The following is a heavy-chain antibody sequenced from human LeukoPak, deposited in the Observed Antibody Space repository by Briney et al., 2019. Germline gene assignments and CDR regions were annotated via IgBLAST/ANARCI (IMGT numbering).Heavy chain of an antibody. Sequence: SETLSLTCAVYGGSFSGYYWSWIRQPPGKGLEWIGEINHSGSTNYNPSLKSRVTISVDTSKNQFSLKLSSVTAADTAVYYRARETPLRWYFDLWGRGTLVTVSS. CDR3: ARETPLRWYFDL. J-gene: IGHJ2*01. V-gene: IGHV4-34*01. CDR1: GGSFSGYY. CDR2: INHSGST.